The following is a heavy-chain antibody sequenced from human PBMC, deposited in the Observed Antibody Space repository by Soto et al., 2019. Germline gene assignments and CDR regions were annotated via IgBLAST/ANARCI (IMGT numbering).Heavy chain of an antibody. V-gene: IGHV4-4*02. CDR2: IYHSGST. CDR3: ARDRRDYDFWSGYNNWFDP. J-gene: IGHJ5*02. Sequence: PSETLSLTCAVSGGYISSSNWWSCVRQTPGKGLERIGEIYHSGSTNYNPSLKSRVTISVDKSKNQFSLKLSSVTAADTAVYYCARDRRDYDFWSGYNNWFDPWGQGTLVTVSS. CDR1: GGYISSSNW. D-gene: IGHD3-3*01.